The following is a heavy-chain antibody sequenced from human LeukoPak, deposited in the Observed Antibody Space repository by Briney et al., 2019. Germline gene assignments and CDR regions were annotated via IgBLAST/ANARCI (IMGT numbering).Heavy chain of an antibody. V-gene: IGHV4-59*12. CDR2: IYHSGST. D-gene: IGHD5-12*01. Sequence: SETLSLTCTVSGGSISSYYWSWIRQPPGKGLEWIGYIYHSGSTNYNPSLKSRVTISVDTSKNQFSLKLSSVTAADTAVYYCARVRVATITSFDYWGQGALVTVSS. CDR3: ARVRVATITSFDY. CDR1: GGSISSYY. J-gene: IGHJ4*02.